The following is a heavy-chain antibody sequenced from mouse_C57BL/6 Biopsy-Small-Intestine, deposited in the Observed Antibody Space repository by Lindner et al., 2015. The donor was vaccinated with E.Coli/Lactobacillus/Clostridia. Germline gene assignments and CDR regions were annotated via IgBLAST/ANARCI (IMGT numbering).Heavy chain of an antibody. D-gene: IGHD4-1*01. Sequence: SVKVSCKTSGYTFTAYYIHWVRHAPGQGPEWMGWIKPTTGATNYAQKFRGRITLTRDTSDSTAYMELSGLTSDDTAVYYCARDNLEIRIADAGSWFDPWGQGTLVAVSS. V-gene: IGHV1-64*01. J-gene: IGHJ4*01. CDR1: GYTFTAYY. CDR2: IKPTTGAT. CDR3: ARDNLEIRIADAGSWFDP.